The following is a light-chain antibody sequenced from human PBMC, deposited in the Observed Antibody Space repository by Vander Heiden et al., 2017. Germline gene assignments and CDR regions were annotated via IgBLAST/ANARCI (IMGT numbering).Light chain of an antibody. Sequence: DIQLTQSPSFLSASVGDRVTITCRASQGISSYLAWYQQKPGKAPKLLIYAASALQSGVPSRFSGSGSGTEFTLTISSLQPEDFATYYCQQLYSYPLTFGHGTKVEIK. V-gene: IGKV1-9*01. CDR3: QQLYSYPLT. CDR1: QGISSY. CDR2: AAS. J-gene: IGKJ3*01.